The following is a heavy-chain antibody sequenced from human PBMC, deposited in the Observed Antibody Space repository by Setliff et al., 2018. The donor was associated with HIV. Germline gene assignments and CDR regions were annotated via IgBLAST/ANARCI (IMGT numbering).Heavy chain of an antibody. Sequence: SETLSLTCTVSGGSISSGGYYWSWIRQHPGKGLEWIGYIHYSGNTYNNPSLNSRISISVDMSKNKFSLKLSSLPAADTAVYYCARGGLGVVTSFDSWGPGTLVTVSS. J-gene: IGHJ4*02. CDR2: IHYSGNT. V-gene: IGHV4-31*03. CDR3: ARGGLGVVTSFDS. CDR1: GGSISSGGYY. D-gene: IGHD3-3*01.